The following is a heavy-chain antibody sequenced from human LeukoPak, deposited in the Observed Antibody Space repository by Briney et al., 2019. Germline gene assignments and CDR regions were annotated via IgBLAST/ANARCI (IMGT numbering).Heavy chain of an antibody. CDR3: ARVLTESYYDSSGYLES. D-gene: IGHD3-22*01. V-gene: IGHV4-34*01. Sequence: SETLSFTCAVYGGSFSGYYWSWIRQPPGKGLEWIGEINHSGSTNYNPSLKSRVTISVDTSKNQCSLKLSSVTAADTAVYYCARVLTESYYDSSGYLESWGQGTLVTVSS. CDR1: GGSFSGYY. CDR2: INHSGST. J-gene: IGHJ4*02.